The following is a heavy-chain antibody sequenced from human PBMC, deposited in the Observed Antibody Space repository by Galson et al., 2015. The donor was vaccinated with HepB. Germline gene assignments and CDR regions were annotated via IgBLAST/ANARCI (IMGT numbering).Heavy chain of an antibody. V-gene: IGHV3-9*01. CDR1: GFTFDDYA. D-gene: IGHD1-26*01. Sequence: SLRLSCAASGFTFDDYAMHWVRQAPGKGLEWVSGISWNSGSIGYADSVKGRFTISRDNAKNSLYLQMNSLRAEDTALYYCAKDIVGATIYAFDIWGQGTMVTVSS. CDR2: ISWNSGSI. J-gene: IGHJ3*02. CDR3: AKDIVGATIYAFDI.